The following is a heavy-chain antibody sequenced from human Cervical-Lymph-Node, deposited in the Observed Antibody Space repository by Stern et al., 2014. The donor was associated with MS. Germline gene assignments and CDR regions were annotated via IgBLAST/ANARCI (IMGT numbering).Heavy chain of an antibody. CDR1: GGTLSNYA. CDR2: ITPIVGTV. D-gene: IGHD1-26*01. Sequence: VQLVQSGAEVKKPGSSVKVSCKASGGTLSNYAISWVRQAPGQELAWLGGITPIVGTVNYAQKFQSRVTITADESTSTAYMELSSLRSEDTAVYYCARGPRSQSGGSSWFDPWGQGTLVTVSS. CDR3: ARGPRSQSGGSSWFDP. J-gene: IGHJ5*02. V-gene: IGHV1-69*01.